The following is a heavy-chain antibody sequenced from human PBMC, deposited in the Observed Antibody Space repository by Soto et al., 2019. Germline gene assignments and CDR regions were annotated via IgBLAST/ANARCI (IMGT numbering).Heavy chain of an antibody. J-gene: IGHJ4*02. V-gene: IGHV4-59*08. CDR1: GGSISNYY. D-gene: IGHD3-10*01. Sequence: SETLSLTCTVSGGSISNYYGSWIRQPPGKGLEWIGYIYYSGSTNYNPSLKSRVTISVDTSKNQFSLKLSSVTAADTAVYYCARVPGFWGQGTLVTLSS. CDR2: IYYSGST. CDR3: ARVPGF.